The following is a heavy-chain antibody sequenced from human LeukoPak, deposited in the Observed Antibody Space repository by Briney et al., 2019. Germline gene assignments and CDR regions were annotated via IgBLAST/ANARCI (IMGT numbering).Heavy chain of an antibody. V-gene: IGHV4-61*02. CDR1: GGSISSGSYY. D-gene: IGHD6-13*01. CDR2: IYTSGST. CDR3: ATSDGTSTYYYYMDV. Sequence: SETLSLTCTVSGGSISSGSYYWSWIRQPAGKGLEWIGRIYTSGSTNYNPSLKSRVTISVDTSKNQFSLKLNSVTAADTAVYFCATSDGTSTYYYYMDVWGKGTTVTVSS. J-gene: IGHJ6*03.